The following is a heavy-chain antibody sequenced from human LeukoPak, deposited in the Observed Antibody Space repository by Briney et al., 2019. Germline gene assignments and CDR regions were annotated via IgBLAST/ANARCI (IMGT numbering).Heavy chain of an antibody. CDR1: RFSLSSYN. CDR3: VRRLYGLCWDY. Sequence: GGSLRLSCSASRFSLSSYNMHWVRQAPGKGLEFVSGVSSDWGTTDYADSARDRFTISRDNSKNTLYLQMSSLRAEDTAIYYCVRRLYGLCWDYWGPGTLVTVSS. D-gene: IGHD3-10*01. CDR2: VSSDWGTT. V-gene: IGHV3-64D*06. J-gene: IGHJ4*02.